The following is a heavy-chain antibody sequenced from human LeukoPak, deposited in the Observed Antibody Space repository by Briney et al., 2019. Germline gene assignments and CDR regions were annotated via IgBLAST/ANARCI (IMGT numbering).Heavy chain of an antibody. CDR3: VRHAPITGTSYSWFDP. Sequence: GGSLRLSREASGFIFDDYGMSWVRQAPGKGLEWVAGMNWNGGTAGYADSVKGRISISRDNAKNSLYLQMKNLRVEDTALYYCVRHAPITGTSYSWFDPWGQGTLVTVSS. D-gene: IGHD1-7*01. V-gene: IGHV3-20*04. J-gene: IGHJ5*02. CDR2: MNWNGGTA. CDR1: GFIFDDYG.